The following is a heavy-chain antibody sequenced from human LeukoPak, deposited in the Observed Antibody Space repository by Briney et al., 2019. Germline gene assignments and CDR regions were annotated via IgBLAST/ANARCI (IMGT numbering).Heavy chain of an antibody. CDR1: GFSLSTSGMC. J-gene: IGHJ4*02. Sequence: SGPTLVNPTQTVTLTCTFSGFSLSTSGMCVSWIRQPPGKALEWLARIDWDDDKYYSTSLKTRLTISKDTSKNQVVLTMTNMDPVDTATYYCARTRYYYDSSGYPALFDYWGQGTLVTVSS. CDR2: IDWDDDK. CDR3: ARTRYYYDSSGYPALFDY. D-gene: IGHD3-22*01. V-gene: IGHV2-70*11.